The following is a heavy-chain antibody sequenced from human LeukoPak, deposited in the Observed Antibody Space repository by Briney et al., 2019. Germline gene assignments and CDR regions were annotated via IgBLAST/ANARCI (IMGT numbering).Heavy chain of an antibody. D-gene: IGHD5-12*01. Sequence: GASVKVSCKASGYTFTSYGISWVRQAPGQGLEWMGWISAYNGNTNYAQKLQGRVTMTTDTSTSTAYMELRSLRSDDTAVYYCARVLDIVATIEEADNWFDPWGQGTLVTVSS. V-gene: IGHV1-18*01. J-gene: IGHJ5*02. CDR1: GYTFTSYG. CDR3: ARVLDIVATIEEADNWFDP. CDR2: ISAYNGNT.